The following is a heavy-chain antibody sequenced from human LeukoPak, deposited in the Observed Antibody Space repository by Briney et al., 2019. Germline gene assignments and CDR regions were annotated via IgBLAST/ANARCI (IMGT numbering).Heavy chain of an antibody. CDR1: AFTFSYYG. CDR3: AKNLYGGSYNFDY. Sequence: GGSLRLSCAASAFTFSYYGMHWVRQAPGKGLEWVAFIRYDGSNKYYADSVKGRFTISRDNSKNTLYLQMNSLRAEDTAVYYCAKNLYGGSYNFDYWGQGTLVTVSS. J-gene: IGHJ4*02. CDR2: IRYDGSNK. D-gene: IGHD4-23*01. V-gene: IGHV3-30*02.